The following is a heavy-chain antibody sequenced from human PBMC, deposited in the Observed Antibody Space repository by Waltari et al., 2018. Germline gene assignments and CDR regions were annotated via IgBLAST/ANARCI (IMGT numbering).Heavy chain of an antibody. CDR1: GFTFSSYS. D-gene: IGHD4-17*01. J-gene: IGHJ4*02. CDR3: ARDLYGDYAIDY. V-gene: IGHV3-48*01. CDR2: ISSSTSTI. Sequence: EVQLVESGGGLVQPGGSLRLSCAASGFTFSSYSMNWVRQAPGKGWEWVSYISSSTSTIYYADSGKGRFTISRDNAKNSLSLQMNSLRAEDTAVYYCARDLYGDYAIDYWGQGTLVTVSS.